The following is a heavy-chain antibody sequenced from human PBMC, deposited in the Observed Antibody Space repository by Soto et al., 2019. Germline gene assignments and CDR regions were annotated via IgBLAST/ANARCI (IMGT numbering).Heavy chain of an antibody. J-gene: IGHJ3*02. V-gene: IGHV1-18*01. CDR3: ASYVDTAKVPDAFDI. CDR2: ISAYNGNT. D-gene: IGHD5-18*01. CDR1: GYTFTSYG. Sequence: QVQLVQSGAEVKKPGASVKVSCKASGYTFTSYGISWVRQAPGQGLEWMGWISAYNGNTNYAQKLQGRVTMTTDTSKRTAWMSLRIRRSDDKAVYSCASYVDTAKVPDAFDIWGQGTMVTVSS.